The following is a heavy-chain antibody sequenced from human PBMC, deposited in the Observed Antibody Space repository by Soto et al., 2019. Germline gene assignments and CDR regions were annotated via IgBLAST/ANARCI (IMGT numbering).Heavy chain of an antibody. V-gene: IGHV4-59*01. J-gene: IGHJ6*02. CDR1: GGSISSYY. D-gene: IGHD1-7*01. Sequence: SETLSLTCTVSGGSISSYYWSWIRQPPGKGLEWIGYIYYSGSTNYNPSLKSRVTISVDTSKNQFSLKLSSVTAADTAVYYCAGPVGTGTTRNYYYGMDVWGQGTTVTVSS. CDR3: AGPVGTGTTRNYYYGMDV. CDR2: IYYSGST.